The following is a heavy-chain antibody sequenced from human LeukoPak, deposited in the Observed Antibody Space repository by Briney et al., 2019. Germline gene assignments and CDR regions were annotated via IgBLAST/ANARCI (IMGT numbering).Heavy chain of an antibody. D-gene: IGHD3-3*01. CDR2: ISGSGGST. J-gene: IGHJ4*02. CDR1: GFTFSSYA. Sequence: GGSLRLSCAASGFTFSSYAMSWVCQAPGKGLEWVSAISGSGGSTYYADSVKGRFTISRDNSKNTLYLQMNSLRAEDTAVYYCAKVVRSYDFWSGLYYFDYWGQGTLVTVSS. CDR3: AKVVRSYDFWSGLYYFDY. V-gene: IGHV3-23*01.